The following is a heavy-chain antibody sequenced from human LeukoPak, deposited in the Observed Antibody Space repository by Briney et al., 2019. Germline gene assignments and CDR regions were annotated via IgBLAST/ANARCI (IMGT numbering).Heavy chain of an antibody. J-gene: IGHJ5*02. V-gene: IGHV3-21*01. Sequence: PGGSLRLSCAASGFTFSSYSMNWVRQARGKGLEWVSSISSSSSYIYYADSVKGRFTISRDNAKNSLYLQMNSLRAEDTAVYYCARVDRDCGGDCYPDRFDPWGQGTLVTVSS. CDR1: GFTFSSYS. CDR3: ARVDRDCGGDCYPDRFDP. CDR2: ISSSSSYI. D-gene: IGHD2-21*02.